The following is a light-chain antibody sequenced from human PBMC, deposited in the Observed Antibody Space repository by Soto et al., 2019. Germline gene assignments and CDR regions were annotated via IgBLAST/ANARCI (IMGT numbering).Light chain of an antibody. Sequence: DIVLTQSPATLSLSPGERATLSCRASQSVSRDFAWYQQKPGQAPRLLIYDASNRATGIPARFSGSGSGTDFTITINSLQPEDFAVYYCQHRHNFGPGTKVDFE. J-gene: IGKJ3*01. V-gene: IGKV3-11*01. CDR2: DAS. CDR1: QSVSRD. CDR3: QHRHN.